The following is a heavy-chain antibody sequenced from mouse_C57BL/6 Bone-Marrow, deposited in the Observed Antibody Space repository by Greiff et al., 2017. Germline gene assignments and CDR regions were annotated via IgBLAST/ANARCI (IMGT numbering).Heavy chain of an antibody. V-gene: IGHV1-22*01. CDR2: INPNNGGT. Sequence: VQLQQSGPELVKPGASVKMSCKASGYTFTDYNMHWVKQSHGQSLEWIGYINPNNGGTSYNQKFKGKATLTVNKSSSTAYMALRSLTSEDSAVYYCESGAISIATVYYARDYWGQGTSVTVSS. CDR3: ESGAISIATVYYARDY. D-gene: IGHD1-1*01. J-gene: IGHJ4*01. CDR1: GYTFTDYN.